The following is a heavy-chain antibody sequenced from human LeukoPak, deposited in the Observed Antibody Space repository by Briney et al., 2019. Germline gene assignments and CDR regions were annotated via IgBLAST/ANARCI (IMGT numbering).Heavy chain of an antibody. V-gene: IGHV4-59*08. CDR2: IYYSGST. Sequence: SETLSLTCTVSGGSISSYYWSWIRQPPGKGLEWIGYIYYSGSTNYNPSLKSRVTISVDTSKNQFSLKLSSVTAADTAVYYCARRLGYSYGYYIDYWGQGTLVTVSS. D-gene: IGHD5-18*01. J-gene: IGHJ4*02. CDR3: ARRLGYSYGYYIDY. CDR1: GGSISSYY.